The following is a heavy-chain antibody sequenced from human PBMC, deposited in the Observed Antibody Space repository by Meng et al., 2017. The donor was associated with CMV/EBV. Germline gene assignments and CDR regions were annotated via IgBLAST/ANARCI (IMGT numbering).Heavy chain of an antibody. CDR1: VGSSSSGDYY. CDR2: IYYSGST. J-gene: IGHJ4*02. D-gene: IGHD3-22*01. CDR3: ARAAPDYYDSSGPPDY. V-gene: IGHV4-30-4*08. Sequence: QLQRSDPGLVKPYQTLSLTFTVSVGSSSSGDYYWSWIRQPPGKGLEWIGYIYYSGSTYYNPSLKSRVTISVDTSKNQFSLKLSSVTAADTAVYYCARAAPDYYDSSGPPDYWGQGTLVTVSS.